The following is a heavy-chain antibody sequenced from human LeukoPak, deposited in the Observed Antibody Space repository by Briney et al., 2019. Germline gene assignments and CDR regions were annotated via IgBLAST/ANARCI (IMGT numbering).Heavy chain of an antibody. CDR1: GGTFSSYA. J-gene: IGHJ5*02. D-gene: IGHD3-10*01. CDR2: IIPIFGTA. CDR3: ARGPMVQEFDWFDP. V-gene: IGHV1-69*06. Sequence: ASVKVSCKASGGTFSSYAISWVRQAPGQGLEWMGGIIPIFGTANYAQKFQGRVTITADKSTSTAYMELSSLRSEDTAVYYCARGPMVQEFDWFDPWGQGTLVTVSS.